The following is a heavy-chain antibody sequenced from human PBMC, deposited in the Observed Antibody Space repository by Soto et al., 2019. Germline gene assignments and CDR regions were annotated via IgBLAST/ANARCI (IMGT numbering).Heavy chain of an antibody. CDR2: IIPILGTA. CDR1: GGTFSSYT. Sequence: SVKVSCKASGGTFSSYTISWVRQAPGQGLEWMGRIIPILGTANYAQKFQGRVTITADKSTSTAYMELSSLRSEDTAVYYCGSGYDSSGYYFDYWGQGTLVTVSS. J-gene: IGHJ4*02. CDR3: GSGYDSSGYYFDY. V-gene: IGHV1-69*08. D-gene: IGHD3-22*01.